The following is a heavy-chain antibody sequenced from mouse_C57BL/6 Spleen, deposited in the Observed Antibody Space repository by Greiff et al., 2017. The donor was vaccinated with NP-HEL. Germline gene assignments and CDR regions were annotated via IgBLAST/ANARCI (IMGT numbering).Heavy chain of an antibody. CDR2: IHPNSGST. CDR1: GYTFTSYW. CDR3: AREASGWRGLLRDY. J-gene: IGHJ2*01. V-gene: IGHV1-64*01. D-gene: IGHD1-1*01. Sequence: VQLQQPGAELVKPGASVKLSCKASGYTFTSYWMHWVKQRPGQGLEWIGMIHPNSGSTNYNEKFKSKATLTVDKSSSTAYMQLSSLTSEDSAVYYCAREASGWRGLLRDYWGQGTTLTVSS.